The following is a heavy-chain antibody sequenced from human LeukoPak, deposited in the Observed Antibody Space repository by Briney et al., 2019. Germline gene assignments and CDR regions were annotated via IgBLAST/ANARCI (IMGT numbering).Heavy chain of an antibody. CDR3: ARDSYYYDSSGYYRFDY. D-gene: IGHD3-22*01. CDR2: ISSSGST. J-gene: IGHJ4*02. V-gene: IGHV4-61*02. Sequence: PSETLSLTCTVSGDSISSGDYYWSWIRQPAGKGLEWIGRISSSGSTNYNPSLKSRVTISVDTSKNQFSLKLSSVTAADTAVYYCARDSYYYDSSGYYRFDYWGQGTLVTVSS. CDR1: GDSISSGDYY.